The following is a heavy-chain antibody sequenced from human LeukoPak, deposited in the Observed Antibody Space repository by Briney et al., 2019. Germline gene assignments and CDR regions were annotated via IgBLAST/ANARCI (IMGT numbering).Heavy chain of an antibody. CDR3: AKEAELGLYYFDF. V-gene: IGHV3-23*01. CDR2: ISSDGTST. Sequence: GGSLRLSCAASGFTFSSYAMSWVRQAPGKGLVWVSRISSDGTSTSYADSVKGRFTISRDNSKNTLYLQMNSLRAEDTAVYYCAKEAELGLYYFDFWGQGTLVTVSS. CDR1: GFTFSSYA. D-gene: IGHD3-16*01. J-gene: IGHJ4*02.